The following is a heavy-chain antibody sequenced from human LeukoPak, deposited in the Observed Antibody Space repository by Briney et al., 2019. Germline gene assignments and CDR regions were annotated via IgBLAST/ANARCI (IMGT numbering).Heavy chain of an antibody. V-gene: IGHV4-39*01. Sequence: SETLSLTCTVSGGSISSSSYYWGWIRQPPGKGLEWIGSIYYSGSTYYNPSLKSRVTISVDTSKNQFSLKLSSATAADTAVYYCARSYCGGDCCFDYWGQGTLVTVSS. CDR2: IYYSGST. CDR3: ARSYCGGDCCFDY. J-gene: IGHJ4*02. CDR1: GGSISSSSYY. D-gene: IGHD2-21*02.